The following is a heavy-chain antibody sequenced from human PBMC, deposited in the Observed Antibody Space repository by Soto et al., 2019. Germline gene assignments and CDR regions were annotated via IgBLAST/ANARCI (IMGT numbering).Heavy chain of an antibody. V-gene: IGHV3-23*01. Sequence: GGSLRLSCAASGFTFSSYAMSWVRQAPGKGLEWVSAISGSGGSTYYADSVKGRFTISRDNSKNTLYLQMNSLRAEDTAVYYCARDSDYDFWSGPPDWGQGTLVTVSS. CDR1: GFTFSSYA. J-gene: IGHJ4*02. CDR2: ISGSGGST. CDR3: ARDSDYDFWSGPPD. D-gene: IGHD3-3*01.